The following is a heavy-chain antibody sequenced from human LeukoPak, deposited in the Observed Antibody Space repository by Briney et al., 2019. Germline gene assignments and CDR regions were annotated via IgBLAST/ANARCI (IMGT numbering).Heavy chain of an antibody. J-gene: IGHJ4*02. Sequence: PGGSLRLSCAASGFTLSSYTVNWVRQAPGKGLEWVSVIFSGGGTYYADSVKGRFTISRDNFKNTLYLQMNSLRAEDTAVYYCARGGSTRIYYFDYWGQGTLVTVSS. V-gene: IGHV3-53*01. CDR3: ARGGSTRIYYFDY. CDR2: IFSGGGT. CDR1: GFTLSSYT.